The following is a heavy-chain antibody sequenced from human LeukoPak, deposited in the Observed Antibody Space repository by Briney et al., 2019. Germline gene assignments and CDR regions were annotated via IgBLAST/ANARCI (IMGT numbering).Heavy chain of an antibody. CDR1: GGSVSSGSYY. J-gene: IGHJ3*02. CDR2: IYYSGST. D-gene: IGHD1-1*01. CDR3: ARDGDSRGTGAFDT. V-gene: IGHV4-61*01. Sequence: SETLSLTCTVSGGSVSSGSYYWRWIRQPPGKGLEWIGYIYYSGSTNYNPSLKSRVTISVDTSKNQFSLKLSSVTAADTAVYYCARDGDSRGTGAFDTWGQGTMVTVSS.